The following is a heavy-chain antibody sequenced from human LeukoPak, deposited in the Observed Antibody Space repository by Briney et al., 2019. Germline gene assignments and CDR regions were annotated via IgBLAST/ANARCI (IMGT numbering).Heavy chain of an antibody. CDR2: IRYDGSNK. CDR1: GFTFSSYG. D-gene: IGHD3-10*01. CDR3: AKITMVRGVVDY. V-gene: IGHV3-30*02. J-gene: IGHJ4*02. Sequence: GGSLRLSCAASGFTFSSYGKHWVRQAPGKGLEWVAFIRYDGSNKYYADSVKGRFTISRDNSKITLYLQMISLRAEDTAVYYCAKITMVRGVVDYWGQGTLVTVSS.